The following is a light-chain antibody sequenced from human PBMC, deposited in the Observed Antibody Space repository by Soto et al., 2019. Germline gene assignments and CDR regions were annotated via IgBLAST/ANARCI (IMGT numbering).Light chain of an antibody. CDR2: DAS. J-gene: IGKJ4*01. CDR3: QQRSNWPPLT. Sequence: EIVLTQSPATLSLSPGERATLSCRASQRVSSYLAWYQQKPGQAPRLLIYDASNRATGIPARFSGSGSGTDFTLTISSLEPEDFAVYYGQQRSNWPPLTFGGGTKVEIK. V-gene: IGKV3-11*01. CDR1: QRVSSY.